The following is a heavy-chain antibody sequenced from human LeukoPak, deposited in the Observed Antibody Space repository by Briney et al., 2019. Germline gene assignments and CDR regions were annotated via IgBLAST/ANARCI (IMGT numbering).Heavy chain of an antibody. V-gene: IGHV3-7*01. CDR2: INQDGSQK. CDR1: GFTFDNYW. J-gene: IGHJ3*01. CDR3: AGRTSDV. D-gene: IGHD2-15*01. Sequence: GGSLRLSCAASGFTFDNYWMHWVRQAPGKGLEWVANINQDGSQKYYVESVKGRFTLSRDNAKNSLYLQMNSLRVEDTALYYCAGRTSDVWGQGTMVTVSS.